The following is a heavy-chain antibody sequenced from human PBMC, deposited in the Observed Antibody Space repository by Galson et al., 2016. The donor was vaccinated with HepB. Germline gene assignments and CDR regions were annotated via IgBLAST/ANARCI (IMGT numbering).Heavy chain of an antibody. CDR3: AKDPSRLLEAGGLDS. CDR1: GFTFSSFG. CDR2: ISHNGNYK. V-gene: IGHV3-30*18. D-gene: IGHD3-9*01. Sequence: SLRLSCAGSGFTFSSFGLHWVRQAPDKGLDWVAVISHNGNYKYYADSVKGRFTISRDNSKTTVYLQMSSLRAEDTAVYYCAKDPSRLLEAGGLDSWGRGTLVTVSS. J-gene: IGHJ2*01.